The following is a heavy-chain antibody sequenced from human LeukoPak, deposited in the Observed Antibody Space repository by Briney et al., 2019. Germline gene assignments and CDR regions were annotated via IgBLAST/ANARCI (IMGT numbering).Heavy chain of an antibody. D-gene: IGHD3-10*01. CDR1: GFTFSSYG. Sequence: GGSLRLSCAASGFTFSSYGMHWVRQAPGKGLEWVAVISYDGSNKYYADSVKGRFTISRDNSKNTLYLQMNSLRTEDTAVYYCVREAITMIRGIRVKWFDPWGQGTLVTVSS. V-gene: IGHV3-30*03. J-gene: IGHJ5*02. CDR2: ISYDGSNK. CDR3: VREAITMIRGIRVKWFDP.